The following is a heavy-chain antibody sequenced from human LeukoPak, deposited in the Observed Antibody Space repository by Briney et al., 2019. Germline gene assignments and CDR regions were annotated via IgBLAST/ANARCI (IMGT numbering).Heavy chain of an antibody. J-gene: IGHJ4*02. CDR2: VYYSGST. D-gene: IGHD3-10*01. CDR1: AYSISSGYY. Sequence: SETLSLTCTVSAYSISSGYYWGWIRQPPGKGLEWIGNVYYSGSTYYNPSLKSRVTISVDTSKNQFSLKLSSVTAADTAVYYCARLLYGSGSYSNIFDSWGQGTLVTVSS. CDR3: ARLLYGSGSYSNIFDS. V-gene: IGHV4-38-2*02.